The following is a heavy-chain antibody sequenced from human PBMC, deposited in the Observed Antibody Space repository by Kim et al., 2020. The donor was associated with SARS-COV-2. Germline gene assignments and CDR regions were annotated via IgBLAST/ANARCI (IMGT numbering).Heavy chain of an antibody. V-gene: IGHV4-39*01. CDR3: ARIILQWPQYYGMDV. J-gene: IGHJ6*02. CDR2: IYYSGST. Sequence: SETLSLTCTVSGGSISSSSYYWGWIRQPPGKGLEWIGSIYYSGSTYYNPSLKSRVTISVDTSKNQFSLKLSSVTAADTAVYYCARIILQWPQYYGMDVWGQGTTVTVSS. D-gene: IGHD6-19*01. CDR1: GGSISSSSYY.